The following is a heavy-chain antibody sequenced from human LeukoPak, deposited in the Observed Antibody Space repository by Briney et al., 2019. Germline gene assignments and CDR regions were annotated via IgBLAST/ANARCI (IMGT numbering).Heavy chain of an antibody. Sequence: PGGSLRLSCAASGFTFSSYSMNWGRQAPGKGLEWVSSISSSSSYIYYADSVKGRFTISRDNAKNSLYLQMNSLRAEDTAVYYCARTYYYDSSGYIPFYCWGEGTLVTVSS. CDR2: ISSSSSYI. V-gene: IGHV3-21*01. CDR1: GFTFSSYS. J-gene: IGHJ4*02. D-gene: IGHD3-22*01. CDR3: ARTYYYDSSGYIPFYC.